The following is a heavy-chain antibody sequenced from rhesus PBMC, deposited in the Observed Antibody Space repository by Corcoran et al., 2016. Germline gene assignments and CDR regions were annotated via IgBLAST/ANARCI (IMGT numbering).Heavy chain of an antibody. Sequence: QVQLQESGPGLVKPSETLSLTCAVPGGSIRSNYWTWIRQPPGKGLGGIGRIYGSGGSTDYNPSLKSRVTISTDTSKNQFSLKLSSVTAADTAVYYCARVEYSWNDNFDYWGQGVLVTVSS. V-gene: IGHV4-160*01. CDR1: GGSIRSNY. CDR2: IYGSGGST. J-gene: IGHJ4*01. CDR3: ARVEYSWNDNFDY. D-gene: IGHD1-14*01.